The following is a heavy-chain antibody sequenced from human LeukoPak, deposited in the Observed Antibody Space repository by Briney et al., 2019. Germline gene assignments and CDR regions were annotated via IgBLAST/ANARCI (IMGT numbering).Heavy chain of an antibody. CDR2: IYYSGST. J-gene: IGHJ4*02. CDR3: ARHLGSGSHPTRE. CDR1: GGSISSGDYY. V-gene: IGHV4-39*01. Sequence: KPSQTLSLTCTVSGGSISSGDYYWSWIRQPPGKGLEWIGSIYYSGSTYYNPSLKSRVTISVDTSKNQFSLKLSSVTAADTAVYYCARHLGSGSHPTREWGQGTLVTVSS. D-gene: IGHD1-26*01.